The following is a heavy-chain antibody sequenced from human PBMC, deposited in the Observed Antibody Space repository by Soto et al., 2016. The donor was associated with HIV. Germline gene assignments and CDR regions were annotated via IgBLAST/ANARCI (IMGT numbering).Heavy chain of an antibody. CDR3: ARDLLDYSANDY. V-gene: IGHV3-23*03. D-gene: IGHD4-4*01. J-gene: IGHJ4*01. CDR2: IAHDGTSS. Sequence: EVQLLESGGGLVKPGGPVRLSCVASGFSLRFYAMNWVRQAPGKGLEWVSGIAHDGTSSHYADSVRDRFTISRDNSKNTLYLQMNSLRGEDTAIYYCARDLLDYSANDYWGQGTLVTVSS. CDR1: GFSLRFYA.